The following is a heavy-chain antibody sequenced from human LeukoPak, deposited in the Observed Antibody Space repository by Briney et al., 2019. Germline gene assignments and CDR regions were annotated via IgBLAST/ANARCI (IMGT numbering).Heavy chain of an antibody. CDR1: GFTFSSYA. V-gene: IGHV3-30-3*01. CDR3: ARGALGGMDV. Sequence: GGSLRLSCAASGFTFSSYAMHWVRQAPGKGLEWVAVISYDGSNKYYADSVKGRFTISRDNAKNSLYLQMNSLRAEDTAVYYCARGALGGMDVWGKGTTVTVSS. D-gene: IGHD2-15*01. J-gene: IGHJ6*03. CDR2: ISYDGSNK.